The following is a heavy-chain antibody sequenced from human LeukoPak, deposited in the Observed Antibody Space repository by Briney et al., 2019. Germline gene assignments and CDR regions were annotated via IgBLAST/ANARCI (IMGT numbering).Heavy chain of an antibody. Sequence: PGGSLRLSCAASGFTFNNYAFSWVRQPPGKGLEWVCGISDGGTTYYAASVKGRFTISRDNAKNSLYLQMNSLRAEDTALYYCARADPYSGYDYDYWGRGVLVTVSS. CDR2: ISDGGTT. J-gene: IGHJ4*02. CDR3: ARADPYSGYDYDY. V-gene: IGHV3-20*04. CDR1: GFTFNNYA. D-gene: IGHD5-12*01.